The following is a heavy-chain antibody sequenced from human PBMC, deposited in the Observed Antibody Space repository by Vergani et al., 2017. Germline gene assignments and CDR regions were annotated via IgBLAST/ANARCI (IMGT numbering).Heavy chain of an antibody. D-gene: IGHD3-10*01. V-gene: IGHV1-69*13. CDR1: GGTFSSYA. CDR3: ARGLDSFLGGSGSYYDY. J-gene: IGHJ4*02. CDR2: IIPIFGTA. Sequence: QVQLVQSGAEVKKPGSSVKVSCKASGGTFSSYAISWVRQAPGQGLEWMGRIIPIFGTANYAQKFQGRVTITADESTSTAYMELSSLRTEDTAVYYCARGLDSFLGGSGSYYDYWGQGTLVTVSS.